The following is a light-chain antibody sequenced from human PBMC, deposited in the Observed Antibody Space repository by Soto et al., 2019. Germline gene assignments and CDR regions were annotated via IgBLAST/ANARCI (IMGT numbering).Light chain of an antibody. CDR3: QQYGRSPST. CDR2: GAS. CDR1: QSVSSSY. V-gene: IGKV3-20*01. Sequence: IVLTQSPGTLSLSPGDRATLSCRASQSVSSSYLAWYQQKPRQAPRILLYGASSRATGITDRFSGSGSGTAFTLTISRLEPEDFAVYYCQQYGRSPSTFGQGAKVDIK. J-gene: IGKJ1*01.